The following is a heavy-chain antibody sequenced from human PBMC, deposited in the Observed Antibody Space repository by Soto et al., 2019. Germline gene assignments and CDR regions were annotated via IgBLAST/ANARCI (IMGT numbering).Heavy chain of an antibody. D-gene: IGHD5-18*01. V-gene: IGHV3-30-3*01. CDR3: ARDPLWGTAMVLWYFDL. CDR2: ISYDGSNK. Sequence: QVQLVESGGGVVQPGRSLRLSCAASGFTFSSYAMHWVRQAPGKGLEWVAVISYDGSNKYYADSVKGRFTISRDNSKKTLYLKMNSLRAEDTAVYYCARDPLWGTAMVLWYFDLWGRGTLVTVSS. J-gene: IGHJ2*01. CDR1: GFTFSSYA.